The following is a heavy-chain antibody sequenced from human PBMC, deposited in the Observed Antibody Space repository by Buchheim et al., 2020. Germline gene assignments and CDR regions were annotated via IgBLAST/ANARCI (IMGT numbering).Heavy chain of an antibody. J-gene: IGHJ4*02. CDR2: IIPILGIA. CDR1: GGTFSSYA. Sequence: QVQLVQSGAEVKKPGSSVKVSCKASGGTFSSYAISWVRQAPGQGLEWMGRIIPILGIANYAQKFQGRVTITADKSTSTAYMELSSLRSEDTAVYYCARVGDHYYDSSGYYPFDYWGQGTL. D-gene: IGHD3-22*01. V-gene: IGHV1-69*04. CDR3: ARVGDHYYDSSGYYPFDY.